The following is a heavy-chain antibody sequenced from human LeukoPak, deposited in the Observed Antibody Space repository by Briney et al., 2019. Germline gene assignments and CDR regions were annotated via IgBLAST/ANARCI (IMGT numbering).Heavy chain of an antibody. J-gene: IGHJ6*03. CDR3: AKAGSSSSWFNYYYYYYMDV. V-gene: IGHV3-23*01. Sequence: GGSLRLSCAASGFTFSSYAMSWVRQAPGKGLEWVSAISGSGGSTYYADSVKGRFTISRDNSKNTLYLQMNSLRAEDTAVYYCAKAGSSSSWFNYYYYYYMDVWGKGTTVTVSS. D-gene: IGHD6-13*01. CDR2: ISGSGGST. CDR1: GFTFSSYA.